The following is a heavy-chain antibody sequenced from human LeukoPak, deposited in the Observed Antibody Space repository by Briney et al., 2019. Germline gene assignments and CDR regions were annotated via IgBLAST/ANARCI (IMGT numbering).Heavy chain of an antibody. CDR1: GGSLSSTSYY. CDR2: IHHSGRT. V-gene: IGHV4-39*02. Sequence: SETLSLTCAASGGSLSSTSYYWGWVRQPPGKGLEWIGTIHHSGRTYYNSSLKSRVIMSVDTSENHFSLRLNSVTAAETAVYYCARLSWSTSYFDSWGQGTQVTVSS. J-gene: IGHJ4*02. CDR3: ARLSWSTSYFDS. D-gene: IGHD2-2*01.